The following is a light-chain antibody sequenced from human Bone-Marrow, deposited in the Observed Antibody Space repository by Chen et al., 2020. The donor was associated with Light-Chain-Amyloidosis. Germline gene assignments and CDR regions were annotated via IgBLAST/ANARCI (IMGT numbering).Light chain of an antibody. CDR2: RNN. CDR3: AAWDDSLSGWV. V-gene: IGLV1-47*01. CDR1: SSNIGSNY. J-gene: IGLJ3*02. Sequence: QSVLTQPPSASGTPGQRGPISCSGSSSNIGSNYVYWYQQLPGTAPKLLIYRNNQRPSGVPDRFAGSKSGTSAALAIRGLRSEDEADYYCAAWDDSLSGWVFGGGTKLTVL.